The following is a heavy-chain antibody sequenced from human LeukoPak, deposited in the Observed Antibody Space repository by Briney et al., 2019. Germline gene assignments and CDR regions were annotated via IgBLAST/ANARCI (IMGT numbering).Heavy chain of an antibody. CDR1: GFIFSNYY. CDR3: ARTLVDY. V-gene: IGHV3-7*01. J-gene: IGHJ4*02. Sequence: GGPLRLSCAASGFIFSNYYMIWVRQAPGKGLEWVANINEDGSVEYYVDSVKGRFTISRDNPKNSLHLLMNNLRAEDTAVYYCARTLVDYWGQGALVTVSS. CDR2: INEDGSVE.